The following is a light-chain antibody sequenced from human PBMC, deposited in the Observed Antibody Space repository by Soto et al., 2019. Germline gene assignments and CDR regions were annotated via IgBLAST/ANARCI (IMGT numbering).Light chain of an antibody. CDR3: QQYSNWPWT. J-gene: IGKJ1*01. CDR2: GAS. Sequence: EIVLTQSPGTLSLSPGERATLCCRASQSVSSDLAWYQQKPGQAPRLLIYGASTRATGIPARFSGSGSGTEFTLTISSLQSEDFAIYYCQQYSNWPWTFGQGTKVDIK. CDR1: QSVSSD. V-gene: IGKV3-15*01.